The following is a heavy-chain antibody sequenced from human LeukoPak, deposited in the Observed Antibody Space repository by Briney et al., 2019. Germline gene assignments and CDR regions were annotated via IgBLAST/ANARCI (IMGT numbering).Heavy chain of an antibody. CDR2: IYYSGST. Sequence: PSETLSLTCTVSGGSISSYYWSWIRQPPGKGLEWIGYIYYSGSTNYNPSLKSRVTISVDTSKNQFSLKLSSVTAADTAVYYCAREQWLAYPRPAFDIWGQETMVTVSS. V-gene: IGHV4-59*01. CDR3: AREQWLAYPRPAFDI. J-gene: IGHJ3*02. CDR1: GGSISSYY. D-gene: IGHD6-19*01.